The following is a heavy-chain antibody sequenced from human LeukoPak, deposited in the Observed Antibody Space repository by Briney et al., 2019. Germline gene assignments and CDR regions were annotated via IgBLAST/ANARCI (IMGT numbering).Heavy chain of an antibody. V-gene: IGHV1-46*01. Sequence: ASVKVSCKASGYTFTSYYMHWVRQAPGQGLEWMGIINPSGGSTSYAQKFQGRVTMTRDTSTSTVYMELSSLRSEDTAVYYCARDQKDDILTGYYGYWGQGTLVTVSS. J-gene: IGHJ4*02. CDR1: GYTFTSYY. CDR2: INPSGGST. D-gene: IGHD3-9*01. CDR3: ARDQKDDILTGYYGY.